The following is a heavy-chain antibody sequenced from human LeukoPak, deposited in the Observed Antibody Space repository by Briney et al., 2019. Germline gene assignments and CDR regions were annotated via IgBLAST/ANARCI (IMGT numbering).Heavy chain of an antibody. CDR1: GYTFTSYD. V-gene: IGHV1-8*01. Sequence: ASXKVSCKASGYTFTSYDINWVGQATGQGLEWMGWMNTNSGNRGNEKKFQGRDTMTRNTDIRKEYMEMSSLRSEDTAVYYCARVLVGATGREYWGQGTLVTVSS. J-gene: IGHJ4*02. CDR3: ARVLVGATGREY. D-gene: IGHD1-26*01. CDR2: MNTNSGNR.